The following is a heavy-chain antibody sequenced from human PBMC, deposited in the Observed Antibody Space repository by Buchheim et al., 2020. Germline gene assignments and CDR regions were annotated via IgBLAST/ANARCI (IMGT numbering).Heavy chain of an antibody. CDR3: ARGSTPAALFQH. D-gene: IGHD2-15*01. Sequence: QVQLQQWGAGLLKPSETLSLTCAVYGGSFSGYYWSWIRQPPGKGLEWIGEINHSGSNNYNPSLKSRVTISVDTSKNQFSLKLSSVTAADTAVYYCARGSTPAALFQHWGQGTL. CDR2: INHSGSN. V-gene: IGHV4-34*01. CDR1: GGSFSGYY. J-gene: IGHJ1*01.